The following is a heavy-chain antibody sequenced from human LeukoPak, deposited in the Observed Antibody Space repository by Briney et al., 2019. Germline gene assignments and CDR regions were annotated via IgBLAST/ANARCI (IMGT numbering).Heavy chain of an antibody. CDR2: IVVGSGNT. CDR1: GFTFTSSA. Sequence: GTSVKVSCKASGFTFTSSAVQWVRQARGQRLEWIGWIVVGSGNTNYAQKFQEGVTITRDMSTSTAYMELSSLRSEDTAVYYCAADPDYYYGMDVWGQGTTVTVSS. J-gene: IGHJ6*02. CDR3: AADPDYYYGMDV. V-gene: IGHV1-58*01.